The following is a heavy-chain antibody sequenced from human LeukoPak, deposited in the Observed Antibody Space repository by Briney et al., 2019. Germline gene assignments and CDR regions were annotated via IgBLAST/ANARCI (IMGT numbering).Heavy chain of an antibody. J-gene: IGHJ4*02. Sequence: PGRSLRLSCAASGFTFSSYAMHWVRQAPGKGLEWVAVISYDGSNKYYADSVKGRFTISRDNSKNTLYLQMNSLRAEDTAVYYCAKKGIVVVPAALDYWGQGTLVTVSS. V-gene: IGHV3-30*04. CDR3: AKKGIVVVPAALDY. CDR1: GFTFSSYA. CDR2: ISYDGSNK. D-gene: IGHD2-2*01.